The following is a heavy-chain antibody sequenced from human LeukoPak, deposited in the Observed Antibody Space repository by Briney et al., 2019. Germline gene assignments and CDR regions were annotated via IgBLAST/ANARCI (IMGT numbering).Heavy chain of an antibody. CDR2: ISGSGAST. CDR1: GYTFTSYA. Sequence: SCKASGYTFTSYAMSWVRQAPGKGLAWVSAISGSGASTYYADFVKGRFIISRDRSKNTLYLQMNSLRAEDTAVYYCAKDGGYYDFWSGYRFDPWGQGTLVTVSS. D-gene: IGHD3-3*01. V-gene: IGHV3-23*01. CDR3: AKDGGYYDFWSGYRFDP. J-gene: IGHJ5*02.